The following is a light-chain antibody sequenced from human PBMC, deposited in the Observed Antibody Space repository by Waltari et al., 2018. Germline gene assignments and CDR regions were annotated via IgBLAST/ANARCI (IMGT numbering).Light chain of an antibody. J-gene: IGLJ1*01. CDR2: EVN. CDR1: SRDVGGHNY. CDR3: SSYAGSSNPV. Sequence: QSALTQPPSASGSLGQSVTISCTGTSRDVGGHNYVSWLQQHPGKAPKLMIYEVNKRPSGVPDRFSGSKSGNTASLTVSGLQPEDEADYYCSSYAGSSNPVFGTGTKVTVL. V-gene: IGLV2-8*01.